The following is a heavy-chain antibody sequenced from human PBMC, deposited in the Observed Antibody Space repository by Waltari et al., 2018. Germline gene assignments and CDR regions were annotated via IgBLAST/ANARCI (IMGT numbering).Heavy chain of an antibody. J-gene: IGHJ4*02. CDR2: ISSSSSTI. Sequence: EVQLVESGGGLVQPGGSLRLSCAASGFTFSSYSMNWVRPAPGKGLEWVSYISSSSSTIYYADSVKGRFTISRDNAKNSLYLQMNSLRAEDTAVYYCAREGGRIVATLRFDYWGQGTLVTVSS. CDR3: AREGGRIVATLRFDY. D-gene: IGHD5-12*01. CDR1: GFTFSSYS. V-gene: IGHV3-48*04.